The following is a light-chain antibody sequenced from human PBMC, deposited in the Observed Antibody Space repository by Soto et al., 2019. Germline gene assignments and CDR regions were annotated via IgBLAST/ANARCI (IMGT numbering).Light chain of an antibody. CDR2: DVN. V-gene: IGLV2-14*03. CDR3: CSYTSSSTLV. J-gene: IGLJ2*01. Sequence: QSVLTQPASVSGSPGQSITISCTGTSSDVGGYDYVSWCQQHPGKAPELIIYDVNNRPSGVSNRFSGSKSGNTASLTISGLPAEDEADYDCCSYTSSSTLVFGGGTKVTVL. CDR1: SSDVGGYDY.